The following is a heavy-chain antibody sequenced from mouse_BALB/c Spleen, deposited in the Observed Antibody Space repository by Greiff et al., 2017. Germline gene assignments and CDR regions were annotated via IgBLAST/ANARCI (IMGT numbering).Heavy chain of an antibody. D-gene: IGHD2-4*01. V-gene: IGHV7-3*02. CDR2: IRNKANGYTT. J-gene: IGHJ2*01. CDR3: ARDPPNQYYFDY. Sequence: EVKLVESGGGLVQPGGSLRLSCATSGFTFTDYYMSWVRQPPGKALEWLGFIRNKANGYTTEYSASVKGRFTISRDNSQSILYLQMNTLRAEDSATYYCARDPPNQYYFDYWGQGTTLTVSS. CDR1: GFTFTDYY.